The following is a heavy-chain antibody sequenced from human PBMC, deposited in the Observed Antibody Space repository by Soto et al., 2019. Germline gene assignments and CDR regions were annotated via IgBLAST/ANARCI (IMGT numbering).Heavy chain of an antibody. J-gene: IGHJ6*02. D-gene: IGHD2-2*01. V-gene: IGHV1-69*06. CDR2: IIPIFGTA. CDR1: GGTFSSYA. CDR3: ARGGADIVVVPAAIPPPRGMDV. Sequence: ASVKVCCESSGGTFSSYAISWVRQAPGQGLEWMGGIIPIFGTANYAQKLQGRVTITADKSTSTAYMELSSLRSEDTAVYYCARGGADIVVVPAAIPPPRGMDVWGQGTTVTVSS.